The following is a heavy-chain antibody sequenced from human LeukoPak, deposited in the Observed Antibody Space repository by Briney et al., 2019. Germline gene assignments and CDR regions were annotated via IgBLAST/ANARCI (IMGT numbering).Heavy chain of an antibody. CDR1: GFTFDDYA. CDR2: ICWNSGSI. D-gene: IGHD2-2*01. Sequence: PGGSLRLSCAASGFTFDDYAMHWVRQAPGKGLEWVSGICWNSGSIGYADSVKGRFTISRDNAKNSLYLQMNSLRAEDTALYYCAKARYQLLWDYFDYWGQGTLVTVSS. CDR3: AKARYQLLWDYFDY. V-gene: IGHV3-9*01. J-gene: IGHJ4*02.